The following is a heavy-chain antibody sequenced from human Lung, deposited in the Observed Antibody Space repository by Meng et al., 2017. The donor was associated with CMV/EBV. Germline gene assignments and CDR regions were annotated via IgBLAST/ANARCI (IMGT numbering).Heavy chain of an antibody. CDR1: GGSISSSNW. J-gene: IGHJ4*02. V-gene: IGHV4-4*02. D-gene: IGHD6-19*01. CDR3: ASFPPPGKQWLVTDY. Sequence: QGPLEEAGPGRVKPSGTLSLTCAVSGGSISSSNWWSWVRQPPGKGLEWIGEIYHSGSTNYNPSLKSRVTISVDKSKNQFSLKRSSVTAADTAVYYCASFPPPGKQWLVTDYWGQGTLVTVSS. CDR2: IYHSGST.